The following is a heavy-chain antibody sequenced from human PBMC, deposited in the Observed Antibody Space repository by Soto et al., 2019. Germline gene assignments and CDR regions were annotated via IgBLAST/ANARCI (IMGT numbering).Heavy chain of an antibody. CDR1: GGSISSSSHH. Sequence: SETLSLTCTVSGGSISSSSHHWCWIRQPPGKGLEWIGSIYYSGSTYYNPSLKSRVTISVDTSKNQFSLKLSSVTAADTAVYSCAGYHSGTSLSYWGQGALVTVS. V-gene: IGHV4-39*01. CDR3: AGYHSGTSLSY. D-gene: IGHD3-16*02. CDR2: IYYSGST. J-gene: IGHJ4*02.